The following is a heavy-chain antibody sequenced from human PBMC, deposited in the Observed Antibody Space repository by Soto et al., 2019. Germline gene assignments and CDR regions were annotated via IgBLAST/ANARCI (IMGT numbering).Heavy chain of an antibody. CDR2: ISSSSSYT. CDR3: ARGPSGWGFDY. Sequence: GVLRLSCAASGFTFSDYYMSWIRQAPGKGLEWVSYISSSSSYTNYADSVKGRFTISRDNAKNSLYLQMNSLRAEDTAVYYCARGPSGWGFDYWGQGTLVTVSS. V-gene: IGHV3-11*05. CDR1: GFTFSDYY. J-gene: IGHJ4*02. D-gene: IGHD3-16*01.